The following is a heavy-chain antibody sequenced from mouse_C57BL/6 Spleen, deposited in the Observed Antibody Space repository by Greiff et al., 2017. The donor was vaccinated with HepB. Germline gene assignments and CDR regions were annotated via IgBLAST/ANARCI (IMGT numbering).Heavy chain of an antibody. CDR1: GYTFTNYW. Sequence: VKLMESGAELVRPGTSVKMSCKASGYTFTNYWIGWAKQRPGHGLEWIGDIYPGGGYTNYNEKFKGKATLTADKSSSTAYMQFSSLTSEDSAIYYCARQTGKRFLEVWGTGTTVTVSS. CDR3: ARQTGKRFLEV. J-gene: IGHJ1*03. D-gene: IGHD2-1*01. CDR2: IYPGGGYT. V-gene: IGHV1-63*01.